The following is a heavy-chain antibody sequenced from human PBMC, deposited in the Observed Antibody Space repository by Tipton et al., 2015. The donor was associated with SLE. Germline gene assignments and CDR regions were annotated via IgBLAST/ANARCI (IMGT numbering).Heavy chain of an antibody. D-gene: IGHD3-10*01. V-gene: IGHV3-23*03. CDR3: AKTLFGDYGDH. CDR2: MYSGGRI. CDR1: GFAFSSYA. J-gene: IGHJ4*02. Sequence: SLRLSCKASGFAFSSYAMTWVRQAPGKGLEWVSVMYSGGRIHYGDSVKGRFTTSRDNSKSTLYLQMNSLRIDDTAVYYCAKTLFGDYGDHWGQGTLVTVSS.